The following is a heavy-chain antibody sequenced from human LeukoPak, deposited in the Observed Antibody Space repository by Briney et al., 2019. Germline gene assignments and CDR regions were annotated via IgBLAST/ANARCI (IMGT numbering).Heavy chain of an antibody. CDR2: AGWAGGTT. D-gene: IGHD3-16*01. J-gene: IGHJ4*02. CDR1: GFNFDRYT. Sequence: GGSLRLSCATSGFNFDRYTIHWVRQAPGKGLGWVSLAGWAGGTTFYSDSVRGRFTISRDSGRKSVYLQMNSLTTDDTAFYFCAKELDTTFFDYWGQGALVTVSS. V-gene: IGHV3-43*01. CDR3: AKELDTTFFDY.